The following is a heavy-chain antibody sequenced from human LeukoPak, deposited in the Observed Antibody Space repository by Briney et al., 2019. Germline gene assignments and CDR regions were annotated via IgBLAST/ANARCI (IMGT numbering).Heavy chain of an antibody. Sequence: SETLSLTCAVYGGSLSGYYWSWIRQPPGKGLEWIGEINHSGSTNYNPSLESRVTISRDTSKNQFSLKLSSVTAADTAVYYCARGSGSSCYDWGQGTLVTVSS. D-gene: IGHD3-10*01. V-gene: IGHV4-34*01. CDR3: ARGSGSSCYD. CDR2: INHSGST. J-gene: IGHJ4*02. CDR1: GGSLSGYY.